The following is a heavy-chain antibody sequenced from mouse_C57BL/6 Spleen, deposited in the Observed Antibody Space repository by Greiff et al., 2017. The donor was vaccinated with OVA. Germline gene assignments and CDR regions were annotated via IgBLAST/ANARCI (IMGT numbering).Heavy chain of an antibody. J-gene: IGHJ2*01. D-gene: IGHD2-4*01. CDR2: ISGGGGNT. CDR1: GFTFSSYT. V-gene: IGHV5-9*01. Sequence: DVQLVESGGGLVKPGGSLKLSCAASGFTFSSYTMSWVRQTPEKRLEWVATISGGGGNTYYPDSVKGRFTISRDNAKNTLYLQMSSLRSEDTALYYCARHDYDEEGYFDYWGQGTTLTVSS. CDR3: ARHDYDEEGYFDY.